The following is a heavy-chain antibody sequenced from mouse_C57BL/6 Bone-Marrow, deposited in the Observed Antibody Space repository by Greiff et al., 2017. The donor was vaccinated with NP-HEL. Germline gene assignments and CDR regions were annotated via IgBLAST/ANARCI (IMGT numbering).Heavy chain of an antibody. Sequence: QVQLQQPGAELVRPGSSVKLSCKASGYTFTSYWMDWVKQRPGQGLEWIGNIYPSDSETHYNQKFKDKATLTVAKSSSTAYMQLSSLTSEDSAVYYCASSITAVVARNYAMDYWGQGTSVTVSS. CDR3: ASSITAVVARNYAMDY. CDR2: IYPSDSET. J-gene: IGHJ4*01. D-gene: IGHD1-1*01. CDR1: GYTFTSYW. V-gene: IGHV1-61*01.